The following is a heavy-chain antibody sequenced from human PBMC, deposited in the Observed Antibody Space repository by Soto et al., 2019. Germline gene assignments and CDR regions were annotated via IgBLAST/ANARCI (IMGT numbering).Heavy chain of an antibody. Sequence: QVQLEQSGAEVKKPGSSVKVSCKASGGIFKTDAVAWVRQAPGQGLEWVGGITPLYGTANYAQKFQGRVTITADESTGAAYMEVSSLRAEDTAVYYCVRDLTLGYRSGGDGFDVWGQGTMVTVSS. CDR3: VRDLTLGYRSGGDGFDV. J-gene: IGHJ3*01. CDR1: GGIFKTDA. D-gene: IGHD5-18*01. CDR2: ITPLYGTA. V-gene: IGHV1-69*01.